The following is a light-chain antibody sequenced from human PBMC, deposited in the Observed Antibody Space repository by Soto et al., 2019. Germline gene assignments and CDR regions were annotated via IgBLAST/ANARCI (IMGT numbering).Light chain of an antibody. CDR1: QSVSSSY. CDR3: QHYGSSPAT. CDR2: GAS. J-gene: IGKJ4*01. V-gene: IGKV3-20*01. Sequence: EIVLTQSPGTLSLSPGERATLSCRASQSVSSSYLAWYQQKPGQAPRLLIYGASSRATGIPDRFSGSGSGTDFTLTISRVEPEDVAVYYCQHYGSSPATFGGGTKVEIK.